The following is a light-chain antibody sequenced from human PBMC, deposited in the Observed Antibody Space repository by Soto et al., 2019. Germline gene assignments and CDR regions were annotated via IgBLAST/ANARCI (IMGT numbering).Light chain of an antibody. CDR2: GAS. CDR1: QSVSSSY. CDR3: QQYGSSPPLIT. J-gene: IGKJ5*01. Sequence: EIVLTQSPGTLSLSPGERTTLSCRASQSVSSSYLAWYQQKPGQAPRLLIYGASSRATGIPDRFSGSGSGTDSTLTISRLEPEDFAVYYCQQYGSSPPLITFGQGTRLEIK. V-gene: IGKV3-20*01.